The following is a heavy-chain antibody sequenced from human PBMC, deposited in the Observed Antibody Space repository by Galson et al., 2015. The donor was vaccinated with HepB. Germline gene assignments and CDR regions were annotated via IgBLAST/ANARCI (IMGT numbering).Heavy chain of an antibody. J-gene: IGHJ4*02. CDR1: GITVRNNY. V-gene: IGHV3-66*02. D-gene: IGHD3-16*01. CDR3: ARDSFGLSDH. Sequence: SLRLSCAPSGITVRNNYMSWVRQAPGKGLEWVSLINSGGTTYYADSVKGRFTISRDISKNTLYLQMNSLRGEDSAVYYCARDSFGLSDHWGQGTLVTVSS. CDR2: INSGGTT.